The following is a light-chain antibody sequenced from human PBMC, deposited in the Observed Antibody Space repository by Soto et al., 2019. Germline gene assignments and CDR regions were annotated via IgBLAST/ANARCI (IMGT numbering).Light chain of an antibody. V-gene: IGKV1-39*01. CDR3: QQVNVYPST. Sequence: DIQITQSPSSLSSSVVWIVTITFLSSQSISSYLNWYQQKPGKAPNLLIYDASTLHSGVPSRFSGGGSGTDFTLTISSLQPEDFATYYCQQVNVYPSTFGGGTKVDIK. J-gene: IGKJ4*01. CDR2: DAS. CDR1: QSISSY.